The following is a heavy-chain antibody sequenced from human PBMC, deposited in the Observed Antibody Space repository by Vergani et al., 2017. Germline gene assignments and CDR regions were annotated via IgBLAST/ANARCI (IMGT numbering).Heavy chain of an antibody. Sequence: EVQLVESGRGLVQPGGSLRLSCAASGFTFSSYWMSWVRQAPGKGLEWVANIKQDGSEKYYVDSVKGRFTISRDNAKNSLYLQMNSLRAEDTAVYYCAKGVPAAIPWSNYYYGMDVWGQGTTVTVSS. CDR1: GFTFSSYW. CDR2: IKQDGSEK. V-gene: IGHV3-7*01. J-gene: IGHJ6*02. D-gene: IGHD2-2*01. CDR3: AKGVPAAIPWSNYYYGMDV.